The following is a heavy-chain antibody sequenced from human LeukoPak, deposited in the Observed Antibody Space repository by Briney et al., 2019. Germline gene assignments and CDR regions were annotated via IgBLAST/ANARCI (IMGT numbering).Heavy chain of an antibody. CDR3: AREEPLLLWFGESITNYWFDP. CDR2: IYTSGST. CDR1: GGSISSYY. D-gene: IGHD3-10*01. J-gene: IGHJ5*02. Sequence: SETLSLTCTVPGGSISSYYWSWIRQPAGKGLEWIGRIYTSGSTNYNPSLKSRVTMSVDTSKNQFSLKLSSVTAADTAVYYCAREEPLLLWFGESITNYWFDPWGQGTLVTVSS. V-gene: IGHV4-4*07.